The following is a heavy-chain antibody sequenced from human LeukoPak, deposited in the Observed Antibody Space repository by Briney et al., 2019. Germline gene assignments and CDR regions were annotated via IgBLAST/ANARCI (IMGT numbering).Heavy chain of an antibody. D-gene: IGHD3-10*01. Sequence: GRSLRLSCAASGFTFSSYAMHWVRQAPGKGLEWVAVMSYDGSNKYYADSVKGRFTISRDNSKNTLYLQMNSLRAEDTAVYYCARAVLLWFGDNFDYWGQGTLVTVSS. CDR1: GFTFSSYA. CDR3: ARAVLLWFGDNFDY. J-gene: IGHJ4*02. V-gene: IGHV3-30-3*01. CDR2: MSYDGSNK.